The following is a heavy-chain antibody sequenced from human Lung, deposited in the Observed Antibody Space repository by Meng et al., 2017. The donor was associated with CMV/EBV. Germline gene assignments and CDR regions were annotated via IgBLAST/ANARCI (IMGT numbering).Heavy chain of an antibody. CDR1: GFTFSSYT. Sequence: RLSCAASGFTFSSYTMNWVRQAPGKGLEWVSSINGGSNYIYYADSVKGRFTISRDNAKNLLYLQMNSLRAEDTAVYYCARVSRTVHWGQGTLVTVSS. CDR2: INGGSNYI. D-gene: IGHD2-2*01. V-gene: IGHV3-21*06. J-gene: IGHJ4*02. CDR3: ARVSRTVH.